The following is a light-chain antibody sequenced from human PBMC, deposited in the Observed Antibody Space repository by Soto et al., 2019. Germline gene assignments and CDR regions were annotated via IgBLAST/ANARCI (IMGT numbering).Light chain of an antibody. CDR2: GAS. V-gene: IGKV3-15*01. CDR3: QQYNNWPPIT. CDR1: QSVSSK. J-gene: IGKJ5*01. Sequence: DIVMTKSPATLSVSQGERATLSCRASQSVSSKLAWYQQKPGQAPRLLIYGASTRATGIPARFSGSGSGTEFTLTISSLQSEDFAVYYCQQYNNWPPITFGQGTRLENK.